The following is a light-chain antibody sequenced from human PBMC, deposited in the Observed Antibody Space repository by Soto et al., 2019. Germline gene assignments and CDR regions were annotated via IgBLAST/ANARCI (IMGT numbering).Light chain of an antibody. CDR3: HQYDNLPLT. CDR2: DAS. Sequence: DIQMTQSPSSLSASVGDRVTITCQASQDISNYLNWYQQKPGKAPKLLIYDASNLETGVPSRFSGSGSGTHFTFTISSLQPEDFATYFCHQYDNLPLTFGGGTKV. CDR1: QDISNY. J-gene: IGKJ4*01. V-gene: IGKV1-33*01.